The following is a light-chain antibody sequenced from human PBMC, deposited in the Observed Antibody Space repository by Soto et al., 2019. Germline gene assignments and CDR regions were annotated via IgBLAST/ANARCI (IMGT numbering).Light chain of an antibody. CDR3: SSYVGSNNYV. Sequence: QSVLTQPPSASGSPGQSVTISCIGTSSDVGRYNFVSWDQPHPGKAPKLIIYEVTKRPSGVPDRFSGSKSGNTASLTVSGLQADDEADYFCSSYVGSNNYVFGTGTKVTVL. J-gene: IGLJ1*01. CDR2: EVT. V-gene: IGLV2-8*01. CDR1: SSDVGRYNF.